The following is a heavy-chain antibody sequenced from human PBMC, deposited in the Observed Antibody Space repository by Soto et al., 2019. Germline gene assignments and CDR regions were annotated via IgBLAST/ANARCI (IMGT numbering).Heavy chain of an antibody. Sequence: SETLSLTCAVYGGSFSGYYWSWIRQPPGKGLEWIGEINHRGGTNYNSSLKSRVTVSVDTSKNQFSLRLRSVTAADTAVYYCARDSPPGWHFDYWGQGTLVTVSS. D-gene: IGHD6-19*01. J-gene: IGHJ4*02. V-gene: IGHV4-34*01. CDR2: INHRGGT. CDR1: GGSFSGYY. CDR3: ARDSPPGWHFDY.